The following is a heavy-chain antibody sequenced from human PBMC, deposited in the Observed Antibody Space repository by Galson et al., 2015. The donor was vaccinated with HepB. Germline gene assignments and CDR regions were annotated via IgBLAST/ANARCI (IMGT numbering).Heavy chain of an antibody. V-gene: IGHV3-20*04. D-gene: IGHD2-2*01. Sequence: SLRLSCAASGFTFDDYGLSWVRQVPGKGLEWVSGINWNGVSTAYADSVKGRFTFSRDNSKNTLYLQMNSLRAEDTAVYYCAKQAGYCSSTSCYGRSIDYWGQGTLVTVSS. J-gene: IGHJ4*02. CDR3: AKQAGYCSSTSCYGRSIDY. CDR1: GFTFDDYG. CDR2: INWNGVST.